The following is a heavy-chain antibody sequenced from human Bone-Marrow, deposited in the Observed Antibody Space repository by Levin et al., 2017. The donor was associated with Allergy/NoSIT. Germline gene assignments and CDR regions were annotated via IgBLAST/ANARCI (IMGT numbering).Heavy chain of an antibody. CDR3: ASAFGYNAMDG. Sequence: GESLKISCAASDFTFSSYELNWVRQAPGRGLEWISYISSSGGSIFYADSVKGRFTISRDNAKNSLYLQMNSLRAEDTAVYFCASAFGYNAMDGWGQGTTVTVSS. V-gene: IGHV3-48*03. CDR2: ISSSGGSI. J-gene: IGHJ6*02. CDR1: DFTFSSYE. D-gene: IGHD3-16*01.